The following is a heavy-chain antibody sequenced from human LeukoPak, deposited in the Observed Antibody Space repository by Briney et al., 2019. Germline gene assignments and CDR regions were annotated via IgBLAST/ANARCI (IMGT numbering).Heavy chain of an antibody. CDR1: GFTFSSHR. V-gene: IGHV3-7*01. CDR3: ARDHHHRLWDDYYYYMDV. J-gene: IGHJ6*03. D-gene: IGHD3-16*02. Sequence: PGGSLRLSCVASGFTFSSHRMSWVRQAPGKGLEWVANIKQDGSDKYYVDSVKGRFTISRDNAKNSLYLQMNSLRAEDTAVYYCARDHHHRLWDDYYYYMDVWGKGTTVTISS. CDR2: IKQDGSDK.